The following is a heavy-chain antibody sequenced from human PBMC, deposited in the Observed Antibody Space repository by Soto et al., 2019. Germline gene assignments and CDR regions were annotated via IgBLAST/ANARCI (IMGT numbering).Heavy chain of an antibody. D-gene: IGHD2-15*01. CDR1: GYTFTSYG. J-gene: IGHJ4*02. CDR2: ISAYNGNT. CDR3: LLILVVVAATIWIDY. V-gene: IGHV1-18*01. Sequence: QVQLVQSGAEVKKPGASVKVSCKASGYTFTSYGISWVRQAPGQGLEWMGWISAYNGNTNYAQKLQGRVTMTTDTSTSTAYMELRSLRSDDTAVYYCLLILVVVAATIWIDYWGQGTLVTVSS.